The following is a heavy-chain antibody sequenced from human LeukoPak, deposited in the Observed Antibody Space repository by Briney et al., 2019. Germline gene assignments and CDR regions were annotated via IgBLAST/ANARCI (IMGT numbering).Heavy chain of an antibody. D-gene: IGHD3-10*01. CDR3: ARAPPGSYYYYYMDV. Sequence: SETLSLTCTVSGGSISSYYWSWIRQPPGKGLEWVGYIYYSGSTNYNPSLKSRVTISVDTSKNQFSLKLSSVTAADTAVYYCARAPPGSYYYYYMDVWGKGTTVTVSS. J-gene: IGHJ6*03. CDR2: IYYSGST. CDR1: GGSISSYY. V-gene: IGHV4-59*01.